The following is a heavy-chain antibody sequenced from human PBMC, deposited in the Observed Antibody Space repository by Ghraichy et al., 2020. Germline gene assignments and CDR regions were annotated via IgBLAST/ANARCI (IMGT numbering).Heavy chain of an antibody. CDR3: VGTAEDTQSDY. CDR2: IYYSGNT. CDR1: GGSIKRYY. D-gene: IGHD5-18*01. V-gene: IGHV4-59*08. J-gene: IGHJ4*02. Sequence: SETLSLTCTVSGGSIKRYYWAWIRQPPGKGLEWIGYIYYSGNTNYNPSLKSRVTISVDTSKNQFSLKLSSVTAADTAVYYCVGTAEDTQSDYWGQGTLVTVSS.